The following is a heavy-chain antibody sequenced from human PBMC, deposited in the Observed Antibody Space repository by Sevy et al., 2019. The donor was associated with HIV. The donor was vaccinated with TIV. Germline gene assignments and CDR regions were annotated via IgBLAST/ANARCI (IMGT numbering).Heavy chain of an antibody. V-gene: IGHV6-1*01. CDR3: ARGDELNSYYYGMDV. CDR1: GDSVSTSSAT. CDR2: TYYRSKWYS. J-gene: IGHJ6*02. D-gene: IGHD1-7*01. Sequence: SQTLSLTCAISGDSVSTSSATWNWFRQSPSRGLEWLGRTYYRSKWYSDYEVSVKRRVTINPDTSKNQFSLHLESVTPEDTAAYFCARGDELNSYYYGMDVWGQGTTVTVSS.